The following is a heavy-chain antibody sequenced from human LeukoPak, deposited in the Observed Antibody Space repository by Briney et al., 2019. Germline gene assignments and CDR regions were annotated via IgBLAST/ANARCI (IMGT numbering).Heavy chain of an antibody. CDR2: IYSGGST. J-gene: IGHJ4*02. V-gene: IGHV3-53*01. CDR3: ARGYDYGDY. Sequence: GGSLRLSCAASGFXASGTSLTWVRQAPGKGLEWVSVIYSGGSTYYADSVKGRFTVSRDNSKNTLYLQMNSLRAEDTAVYYRARGYDYGDYWGQGTLVTVSS. D-gene: IGHD4-17*01. CDR1: GFXASGTS.